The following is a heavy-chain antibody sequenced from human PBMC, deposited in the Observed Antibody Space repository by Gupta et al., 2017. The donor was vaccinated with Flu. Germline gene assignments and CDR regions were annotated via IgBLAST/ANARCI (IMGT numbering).Heavy chain of an antibody. CDR3: ARGSDYDSSGYFHPYDY. CDR2: ISSSGSII. CDR1: GFTFSSYE. J-gene: IGHJ4*02. D-gene: IGHD3-22*01. Sequence: EVQLVESGGGLVQPGGSLRLSCAASGFTFSSYEMNWVRQAPEKGLEWVSYISSSGSIINYADSVKGRFTISRDNAKNSLYLQMNSLRAEDTAVYYCARGSDYDSSGYFHPYDYWGQGTLVTVSP. V-gene: IGHV3-48*03.